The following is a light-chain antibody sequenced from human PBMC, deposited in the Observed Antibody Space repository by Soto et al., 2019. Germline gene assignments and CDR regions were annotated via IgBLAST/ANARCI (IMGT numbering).Light chain of an antibody. CDR1: SSDVGGYNF. Sequence: SVLTQPASVFGSLGQSITISCTGTSSDVGGYNFVSWYQQLPGKAPKLMIYEVTSRPSGVSNRFSGSKSGNTASLAISGLQPEDEAEYYCSSYTTSSTVVFGTGTKVTVL. CDR2: EVT. J-gene: IGLJ1*01. V-gene: IGLV2-14*03. CDR3: SSYTTSSTVV.